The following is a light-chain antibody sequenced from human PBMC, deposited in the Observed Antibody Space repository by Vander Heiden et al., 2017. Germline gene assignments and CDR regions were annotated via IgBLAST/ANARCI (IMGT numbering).Light chain of an antibody. V-gene: IGLV1-44*01. CDR2: TNN. CDR1: SSNIGSNT. CDR3: AAWDDSLNAHYV. J-gene: IGLJ1*01. Sequence: QSVLTKPPSASGTPGQRVTSSCSGSSSNIGSNTVNWYQQLPGTAPKLLIYTNNQRPSGVPDRFSGSKSGTSASLAISGLQSEDEADYYCAAWDDSLNAHYVFGTGTKVTVL.